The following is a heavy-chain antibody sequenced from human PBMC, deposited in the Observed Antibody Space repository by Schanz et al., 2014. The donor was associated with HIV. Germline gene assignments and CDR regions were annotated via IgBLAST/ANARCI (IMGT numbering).Heavy chain of an antibody. CDR1: GYTFSSND. D-gene: IGHD2-8*01. CDR3: TRGARDCSNGVCGGTYFDY. Sequence: QVQLVQSGAGVKKPGASVRVSCKASGYTFSSNDINWVRQASGQGLEWVGWMNPRSGNTGYAQKFQGRVTLTRNTSVTTAYMELSSLTSEDTAVYYCTRGARDCSNGVCGGTYFDYWGQGTLVTVSS. CDR2: MNPRSGNT. J-gene: IGHJ4*02. V-gene: IGHV1-8*02.